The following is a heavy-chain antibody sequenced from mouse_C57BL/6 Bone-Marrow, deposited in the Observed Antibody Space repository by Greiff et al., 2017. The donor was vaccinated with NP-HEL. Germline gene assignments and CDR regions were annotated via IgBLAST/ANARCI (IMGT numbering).Heavy chain of an antibody. CDR2: INPSSGYT. J-gene: IGHJ3*01. V-gene: IGHV1-4*01. CDR1: GYTFTSYT. D-gene: IGHD3-2*02. CDR3: ARPLRLLTWFAY. Sequence: VQLQESGAELARPGASVKMSCKASGYTFTSYTMHWVKQRPGQGLEWIGYINPSSGYTKYNQKFKDKATLTADKSSSTSYMQLSSLTSEDSAVYYGARPLRLLTWFAYWGQGTLVTVSA.